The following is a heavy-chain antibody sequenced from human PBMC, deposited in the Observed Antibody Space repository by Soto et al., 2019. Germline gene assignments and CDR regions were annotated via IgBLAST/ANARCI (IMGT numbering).Heavy chain of an antibody. CDR3: AKASETSYYDFWSGYYGYFDY. D-gene: IGHD3-3*01. J-gene: IGHJ4*02. Sequence: SLRLSCAASGFTFSSYGMHWVRQAPGKGLEWVAVISYDGSNKYYADSVKGRFTISRDNSKNTLYLQMNSLRAEDTAVYYCAKASETSYYDFWSGYYGYFDYWGQGTLVTVSS. V-gene: IGHV3-30*18. CDR2: ISYDGSNK. CDR1: GFTFSSYG.